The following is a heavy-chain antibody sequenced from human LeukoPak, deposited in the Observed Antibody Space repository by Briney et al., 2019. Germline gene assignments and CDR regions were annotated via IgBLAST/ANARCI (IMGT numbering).Heavy chain of an antibody. CDR2: ISSSSSYI. CDR3: ARPSNEGQWLVGQGVDY. CDR1: GFTFSSYS. D-gene: IGHD6-19*01. Sequence: GGSLRLSCAASGFTFSSYSMNWVRQAPGKGLEWVSSISSSSSYIYYADSVKGRFTISRDNAKNSLYLQMNSLRAEDTAVYYCARPSNEGQWLVGQGVDYWGQGTLVTVSS. V-gene: IGHV3-21*01. J-gene: IGHJ4*02.